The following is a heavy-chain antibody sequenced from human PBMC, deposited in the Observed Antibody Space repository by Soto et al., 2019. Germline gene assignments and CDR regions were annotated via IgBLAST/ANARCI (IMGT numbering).Heavy chain of an antibody. D-gene: IGHD3-3*01. CDR1: GFTFSSYA. Sequence: EVQLLESGGGLVQPGGSLRLSCAASGFTFSSYALNWVRQAPGKGLEWVSVISGSGDNTYYADSVKGRFTISRDNSKNTLYLQMNSLRAADTAVYYCAKDLGTDDFWSAYYTYYYMDVWGKGTTVTVSS. J-gene: IGHJ6*03. CDR2: ISGSGDNT. CDR3: AKDLGTDDFWSAYYTYYYMDV. V-gene: IGHV3-23*01.